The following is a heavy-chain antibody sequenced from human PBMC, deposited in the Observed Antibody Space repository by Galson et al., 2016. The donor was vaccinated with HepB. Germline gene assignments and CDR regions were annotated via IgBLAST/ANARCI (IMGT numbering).Heavy chain of an antibody. CDR2: IYDGGYT. V-gene: IGHV4-59*11. D-gene: IGHD1-1*01. J-gene: IGHJ5*02. CDR3: ARAKWNENWFDP. CDR1: DASISSHY. Sequence: ETLSLTCTVSDASISSHYWHWIRQAPGKGLEWIGYIYDGGYTTYNPSLKSRVSMSVDTSKNQVFLNVKSVTAPDTAAYYCARAKWNENWFDPWGRGMLVTVSS.